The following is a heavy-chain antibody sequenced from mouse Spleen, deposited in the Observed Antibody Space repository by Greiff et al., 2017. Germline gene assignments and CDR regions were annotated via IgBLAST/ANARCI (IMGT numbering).Heavy chain of an antibody. Sequence: QVQLQQSGPELVKPGASVKISCKASGYAFSSSWMNWVKQRPGKGLEWIGRIYPGDGDTNYNGKFKGKATLTADKSSSTAYMQLSSLTSEDSAVYFCARGVLPYWYFDVWGAGTTVTVSS. V-gene: IGHV1-82*01. CDR3: ARGVLPYWYFDV. CDR1: GYAFSSSW. J-gene: IGHJ1*01. D-gene: IGHD2-1*01. CDR2: IYPGDGDT.